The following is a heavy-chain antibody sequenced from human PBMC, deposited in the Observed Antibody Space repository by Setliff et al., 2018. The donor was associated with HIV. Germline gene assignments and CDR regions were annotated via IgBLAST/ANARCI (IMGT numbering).Heavy chain of an antibody. CDR3: ARGAGAFGAKLDS. CDR1: GDSIKDYY. J-gene: IGHJ4*02. V-gene: IGHV4-59*01. D-gene: IGHD3-10*01. CDR2: MSFSANS. Sequence: PSETLSLTCNVSGDSIKDYYWSWIRQPPGKGLEWLGYMSFSANSNYNPSLKNRITIPIDTSKNQFSLRLKSVTAADAAIYYCARGAGAFGAKLDSWGKGSLVTVSS.